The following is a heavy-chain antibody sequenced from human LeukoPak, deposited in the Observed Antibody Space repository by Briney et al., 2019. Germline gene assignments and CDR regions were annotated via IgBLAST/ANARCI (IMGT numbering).Heavy chain of an antibody. V-gene: IGHV4-61*02. J-gene: IGHJ4*02. D-gene: IGHD3-10*01. CDR2: IYTSGST. Sequence: SETLSLTCTVSGGSISSGSYYWSWIRQPAGKVLEWIGRIYTSGSTNYNPSRKSRVTISVDTSHNQLCLKLSAVTAAVTAVSFCARGNRIPMVRGVGGFDYWGQGTLVTVSS. CDR1: GGSISSGSYY. CDR3: ARGNRIPMVRGVGGFDY.